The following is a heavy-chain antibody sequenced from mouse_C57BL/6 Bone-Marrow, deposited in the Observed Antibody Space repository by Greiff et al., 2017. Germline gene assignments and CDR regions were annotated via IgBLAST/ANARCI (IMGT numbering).Heavy chain of an antibody. CDR1: GFNIKDDY. Sequence: EVKLVESGAELVRPGASVKLSCTASGFNIKDDYMHWVKQRPEQGLEWLGWIDPEYGATEYASMFPGKATITADTSSNTAYLKLSSLTSEDTAVYYCTPLQAWCAYGGQGTLVSGSA. CDR2: IDPEYGAT. J-gene: IGHJ3*01. CDR3: TPLQAWCAY. V-gene: IGHV14-4*01.